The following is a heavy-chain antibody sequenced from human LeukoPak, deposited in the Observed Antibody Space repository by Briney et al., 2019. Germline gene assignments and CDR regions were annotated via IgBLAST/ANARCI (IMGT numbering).Heavy chain of an antibody. Sequence: SETLSLTCTVSGGSISGYYWSWMRQPPRKGLENIGYVYYSGSTNYNPSLKSRVTISVETSKIQFSLKLSSVTAADTAVYYCARDLANGGLDDWGKGPTVTVSS. D-gene: IGHD2-8*01. CDR2: VYYSGST. CDR1: GGSISGYY. CDR3: ARDLANGGLDD. J-gene: IGHJ6*04. V-gene: IGHV4-59*01.